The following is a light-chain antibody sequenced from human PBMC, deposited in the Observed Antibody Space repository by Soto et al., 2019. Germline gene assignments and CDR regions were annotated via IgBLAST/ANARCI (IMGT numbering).Light chain of an antibody. CDR1: SSDIGACDY. J-gene: IGLJ2*01. V-gene: IGLV2-14*01. Sequence: QSALTQPASVSGSPGQSITISCTGTSSDIGACDYVSWFQQYPGKAPTLLIYEVTFRPSGVSSRFSGSKSGNTASLTISGLQTEDEADYYCGSYASATLIFGGGTKLTVL. CDR2: EVT. CDR3: GSYASATLI.